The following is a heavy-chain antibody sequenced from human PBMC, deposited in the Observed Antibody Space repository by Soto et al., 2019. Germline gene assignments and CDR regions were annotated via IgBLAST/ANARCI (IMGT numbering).Heavy chain of an antibody. D-gene: IGHD3-16*02. J-gene: IGHJ4*02. V-gene: IGHV1-46*03. Sequence: QVQLVQSGAEVKKPGASVKVSCKASGYTFTSYYMHWVRQAPGQGLEWMGIINPSGGSTSYAQKFQGGVTMTRDTSANTVYMVLSSLRSEDMAVYYCGRAGVVVPAAKHAYVWGSYRPPSDYWGQGTLVTVSS. CDR2: INPSGGST. CDR3: GRAGVVVPAAKHAYVWGSYRPPSDY. CDR1: GYTFTSYY.